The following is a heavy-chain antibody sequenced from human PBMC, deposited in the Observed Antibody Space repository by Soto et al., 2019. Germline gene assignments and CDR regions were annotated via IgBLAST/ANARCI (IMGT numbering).Heavy chain of an antibody. V-gene: IGHV3-23*01. CDR1: GFTFSSYA. J-gene: IGHJ6*01. CDR2: ISGSGGST. CDR3: AKDGGGYYYYGMDV. D-gene: IGHD3-16*01. Sequence: EVQLLESGGGLVQPGGSLRLSCAASGFTFSSYAMSWVRQAPGQGLEWVSAISGSGGSTYYADSVKGRFTISRDNSKNTLYRQMNSLRAEDTAVYYCAKDGGGYYYYGMDVWGQGTTVTVSS.